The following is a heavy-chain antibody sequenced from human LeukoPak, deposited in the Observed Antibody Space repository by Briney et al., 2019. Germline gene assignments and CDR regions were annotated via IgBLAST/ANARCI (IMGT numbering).Heavy chain of an antibody. CDR3: ARRTPYYYDSSGPLGGAFDI. D-gene: IGHD3-22*01. CDR1: GFTFSSYA. V-gene: IGHV3-30-3*01. Sequence: PGGSLRLSCAASGFTFSSYAMHWVRQAPGKGLEWVAVVSYDGGNKYYADSVKGRFTISRDNSKNTLYLQMNSLRPEDTAVYYCARRTPYYYDSSGPLGGAFDIWGQGTVVTVSS. J-gene: IGHJ3*02. CDR2: VSYDGGNK.